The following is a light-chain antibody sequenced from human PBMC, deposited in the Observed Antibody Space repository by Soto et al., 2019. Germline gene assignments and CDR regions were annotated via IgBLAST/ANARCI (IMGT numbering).Light chain of an antibody. V-gene: IGKV1-33*01. CDR1: QDISNY. CDR3: QQYDNPLYT. Sequence: DIQMTQSPSSLSASVGDRVTITCQASQDISNYLNWYQQKPGKAPKLLIYDASNLETGVPSRFSRSGSGTDFTFTISCLQPEDIATYYCQQYDNPLYTFGQGTKLEIK. CDR2: DAS. J-gene: IGKJ2*01.